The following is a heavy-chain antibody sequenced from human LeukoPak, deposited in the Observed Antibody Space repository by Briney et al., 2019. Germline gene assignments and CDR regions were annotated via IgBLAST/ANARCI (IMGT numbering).Heavy chain of an antibody. CDR3: ARGQIAEIDY. CDR2: ISYDGSNK. V-gene: IGHV3-30*04. J-gene: IGHJ4*02. D-gene: IGHD1-14*01. Sequence: GGSLRLSCAASGFTFSSYAMHWVRQAPGKGLEWVAVISYDGSNKYYADSVKGRFTISRDNSKNTLYLQMNSLRAEDTAVYYCARGQIAEIDYWGQGTLVTVSS. CDR1: GFTFSSYA.